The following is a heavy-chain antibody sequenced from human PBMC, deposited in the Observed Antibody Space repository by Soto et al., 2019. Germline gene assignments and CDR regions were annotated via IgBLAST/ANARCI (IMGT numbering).Heavy chain of an antibody. Sequence: ASVKVSCKASGYTFTSYGISWVRQAPGQGLEWMGWISACNGNTKYAQKFQGRVTITTDTSASTAYMELSSLRSEDTAVYYCARDMSMGYDFWSGYYIPGPIDYWGQGTLVTVSS. J-gene: IGHJ4*02. V-gene: IGHV1-18*01. CDR3: ARDMSMGYDFWSGYYIPGPIDY. CDR2: ISACNGNT. D-gene: IGHD3-3*01. CDR1: GYTFTSYG.